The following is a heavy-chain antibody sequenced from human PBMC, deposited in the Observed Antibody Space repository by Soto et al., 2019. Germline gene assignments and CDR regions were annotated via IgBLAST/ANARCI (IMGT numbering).Heavy chain of an antibody. CDR1: GISFSSYA. V-gene: IGHV3-30*18. J-gene: IGHJ4*02. CDR2: ISYDGSYE. Sequence: ESGGGVVQPGRSLRLSCAASGISFSSYAVHWVRQAPGKGLEWVSVISYDGSYEYYADSVKGRFTISRDKSNNTVFLQMNSLRAEDTAVYYCAKLSCSGGSCKDGDYWGQGTLVTVSS. CDR3: AKLSCSGGSCKDGDY. D-gene: IGHD2-15*01.